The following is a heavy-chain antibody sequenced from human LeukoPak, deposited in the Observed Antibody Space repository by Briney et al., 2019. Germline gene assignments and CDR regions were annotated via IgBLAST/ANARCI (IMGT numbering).Heavy chain of an antibody. CDR3: AGAYYCGGGSCKLEY. CDR2: IYPGDSGT. D-gene: IGHD2-15*01. CDR1: GYSFISYW. Sequence: GESLKISCQGSGYSFISYWIAWVRQMPGKGLEWMGIIYPGDSGTRYSPSFRGQITISADKSINTAYLRWSSLKASDTAMYYCAGAYYCGGGSCKLEYWGQGTLVTVSS. J-gene: IGHJ4*02. V-gene: IGHV5-51*01.